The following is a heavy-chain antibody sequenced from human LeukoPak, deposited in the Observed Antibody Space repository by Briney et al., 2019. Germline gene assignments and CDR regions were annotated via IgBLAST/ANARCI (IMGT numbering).Heavy chain of an antibody. Sequence: ASVKVSCKASGYTFTRYYMHWVRQAPGQGLEWMGWINPNSGGTNYAQKFQGRVTMTRDTSISTAYMELSRLRSDDTAVYYCARAAAGTSGYFDYWGQGTLVTVSS. V-gene: IGHV1-2*02. CDR1: GYTFTRYY. J-gene: IGHJ4*02. CDR2: INPNSGGT. D-gene: IGHD6-13*01. CDR3: ARAAAGTSGYFDY.